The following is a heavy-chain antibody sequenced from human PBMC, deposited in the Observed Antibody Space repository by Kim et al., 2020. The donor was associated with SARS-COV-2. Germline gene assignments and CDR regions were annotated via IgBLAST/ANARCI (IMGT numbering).Heavy chain of an antibody. V-gene: IGHV3-9*01. CDR3: AKTQGQQLTGVIDY. Sequence: GGSLRLSCAASGFTFDDYAMHWVRQAPGKGLEWVSGISWNSGSIGYADSVKGRFTISRDNAKNSLYLQMNSLRAEDTALYYCAKTQGQQLTGVIDYWGQGTLVTVSS. CDR2: ISWNSGSI. CDR1: GFTFDDYA. D-gene: IGHD6-13*01. J-gene: IGHJ4*02.